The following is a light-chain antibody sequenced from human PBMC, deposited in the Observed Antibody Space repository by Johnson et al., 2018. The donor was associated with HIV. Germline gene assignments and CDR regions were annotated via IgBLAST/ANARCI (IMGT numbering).Light chain of an antibody. Sequence: SVLTQPPSVSAAPGQRVTISCSGSSSNIGNNYVSWYQHLPGTAPKLLIYDNDKRPSGIPDRFSGSRSGTSATLGITGLQPGDEADSYCGAWDSGLTAGVFGTGTKVTVL. CDR3: GAWDSGLTAGV. CDR2: DND. J-gene: IGLJ1*01. V-gene: IGLV1-51*01. CDR1: SSNIGNNY.